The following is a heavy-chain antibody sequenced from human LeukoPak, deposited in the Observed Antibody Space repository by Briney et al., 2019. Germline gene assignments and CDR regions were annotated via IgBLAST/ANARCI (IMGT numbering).Heavy chain of an antibody. D-gene: IGHD3-22*01. CDR1: GXTFSNYG. Sequence: RSLRLSFAASGXTFSNYGMHWVRQAPGKGLEWVAVIWYDGSNIHYADSAKGRFTISRDNSKNTLYLQMSGLRAEDTAIYYCARSYDSSDDYYGAFDIWGQGTMVTVSS. CDR3: ARSYDSSDDYYGAFDI. V-gene: IGHV3-33*01. CDR2: IWYDGSNI. J-gene: IGHJ3*02.